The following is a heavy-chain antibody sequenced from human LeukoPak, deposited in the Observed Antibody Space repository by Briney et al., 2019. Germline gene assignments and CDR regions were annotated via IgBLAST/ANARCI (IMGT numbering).Heavy chain of an antibody. J-gene: IGHJ4*02. V-gene: IGHV4-59*01. CDR3: ARAEDIVATIFDY. D-gene: IGHD5-12*01. CDR2: IYYSGST. Sequence: PSETLSLTCTVSGGPISSYYWSWIPQPPGKALEWIGYIYYSGSTNYNPSLKSRVTISVDTSKNQCSLKLSSVTAADTAVYYCARAEDIVATIFDYWGQGTLVTVSS. CDR1: GGPISSYY.